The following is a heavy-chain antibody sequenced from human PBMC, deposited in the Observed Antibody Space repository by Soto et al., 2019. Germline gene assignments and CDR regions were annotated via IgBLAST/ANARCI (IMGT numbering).Heavy chain of an antibody. CDR2: ISAYNGNT. CDR3: ALPDYDILTGYYMTSADAFDI. Sequence: ASVKVSCKASGYTFTSYGISWVRQAPGQGLEWMGWISAYNGNTNYAQKLQGRVTMTTDTSTSTAYMELRSLRSDDTAVYYCALPDYDILTGYYMTSADAFDIWGQGTMVTVSS. J-gene: IGHJ3*02. D-gene: IGHD3-9*01. CDR1: GYTFTSYG. V-gene: IGHV1-18*01.